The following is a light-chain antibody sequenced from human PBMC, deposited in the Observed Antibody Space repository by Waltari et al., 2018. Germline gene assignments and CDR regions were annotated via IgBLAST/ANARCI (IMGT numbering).Light chain of an antibody. J-gene: IGLJ3*02. CDR2: DTS. CDR3: LLYYSGVRV. V-gene: IGLV7-46*01. CDR1: TGAVTRGPY. Sequence: QAVVTPEPSLTVSPGGTVTLTCGSRTGAVTRGPYPYWFHQKPGQAPRTLIYDTSNKHSWTPARFSGSLLGGKAALTLSGAQPEDEAEYYCLLYYSGVRVFGGGTKLTVL.